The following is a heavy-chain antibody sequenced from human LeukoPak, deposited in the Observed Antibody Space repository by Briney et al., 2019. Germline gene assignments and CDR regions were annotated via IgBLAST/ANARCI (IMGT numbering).Heavy chain of an antibody. CDR1: GYTFTSYD. J-gene: IGHJ5*02. CDR2: MNPNSGNT. D-gene: IGHD3-3*01. CDR3: ARGRGITIFGVVIIGQNWFEP. V-gene: IGHV1-8*01. Sequence: GASVKVSCKASGYTFTSYDINWVRQATGQGLEWMGWMNPNSGNTGYAQKFQGRVTMTRNTSISTAYMELSSLRSEDTAVYYCARGRGITIFGVVIIGQNWFEPWGQGTLVTVSS.